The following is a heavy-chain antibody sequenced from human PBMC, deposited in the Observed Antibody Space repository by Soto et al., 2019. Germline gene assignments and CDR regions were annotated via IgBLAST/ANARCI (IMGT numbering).Heavy chain of an antibody. CDR2: IIPIFGTA. D-gene: IGHD6-19*01. V-gene: IGHV1-69*01. Sequence: QVQLVQSGAEVKKPGSSVKVSCKASGGTFSSYAISWVRQAPGQGLEWMGGIIPIFGTANYAQKFQGRVTITADESTSTAYMELSSLRSEDTAVYCCARAIAVAGHSFYYYYGMDVWGQGTTVTVSS. CDR1: GGTFSSYA. J-gene: IGHJ6*02. CDR3: ARAIAVAGHSFYYYYGMDV.